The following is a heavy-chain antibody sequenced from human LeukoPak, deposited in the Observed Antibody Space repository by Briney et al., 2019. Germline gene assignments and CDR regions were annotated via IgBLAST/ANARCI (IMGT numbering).Heavy chain of an antibody. J-gene: IGHJ6*02. CDR3: ASLILRPYCGGDCYSQYYYGMDV. CDR2: INHSGST. D-gene: IGHD2-21*02. Sequence: SETLSLTCAVYGGSFSGYYWSWIRQPPGKGLEWIGEINHSGSTNYDPSLKRRVTISVDTSKNQFSLKLSSVTAADTAVYYCASLILRPYCGGDCYSQYYYGMDVWGQGTTVTVSS. CDR1: GGSFSGYY. V-gene: IGHV4-34*01.